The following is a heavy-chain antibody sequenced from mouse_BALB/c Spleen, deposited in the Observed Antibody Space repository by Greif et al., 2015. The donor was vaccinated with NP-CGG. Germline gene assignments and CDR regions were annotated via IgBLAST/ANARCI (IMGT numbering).Heavy chain of an antibody. CDR1: GFTFSSYG. J-gene: IGHJ3*01. V-gene: IGHV5-6-3*01. CDR3: ATGFAY. Sequence: EVMLVESGGGLVQPGGSLKLSCAASGFTFSSYGMSWVRQTPDKRLELVATINSNGGSTYYPDSVKGRFTISRDNAKNTLYLQMSSLKSEDTAMYYCATGFAYWGQGTLVTVPA. CDR2: INSNGGST.